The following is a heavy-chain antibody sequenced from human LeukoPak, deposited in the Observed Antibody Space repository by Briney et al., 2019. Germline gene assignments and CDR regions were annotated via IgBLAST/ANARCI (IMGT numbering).Heavy chain of an antibody. V-gene: IGHV3-23*01. CDR2: ISGSGGST. CDR1: AFTFSSYS. Sequence: PGGSLRLSCAASAFTFSSYSMNWVRQAPGKGLEWVSAISGSGGSTYYADSVKGRFTISRDNSKNTLYLQMNSLRAEDTAVYYCAKDGGIAAAGSPTMIYYYYGMDVWGQGTTVTVSS. J-gene: IGHJ6*02. D-gene: IGHD6-13*01. CDR3: AKDGGIAAAGSPTMIYYYYGMDV.